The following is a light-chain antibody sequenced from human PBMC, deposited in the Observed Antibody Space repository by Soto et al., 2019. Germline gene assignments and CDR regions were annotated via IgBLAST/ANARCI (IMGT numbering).Light chain of an antibody. V-gene: IGKV1-5*03. J-gene: IGKJ1*01. CDR3: QQNNSYSEA. Sequence: DIQMTQSPSTLSGSVGDRFTMTCRFSQTISSWLAWYQQKPGKATKLLIYKASTLKSGVPSRSSGSGSGTEFTLTIRSPKPDDFATYSWQQNNSYSEAFGQGTKVDI. CDR1: QTISSW. CDR2: KAS.